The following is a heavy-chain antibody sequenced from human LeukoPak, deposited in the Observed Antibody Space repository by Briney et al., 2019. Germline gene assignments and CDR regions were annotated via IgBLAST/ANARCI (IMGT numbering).Heavy chain of an antibody. CDR1: GFTVSSNS. D-gene: IGHD3-22*01. CDR3: AKKWSGDYDSSGVNDAFDI. CDR2: IYSSVT. J-gene: IGHJ3*02. V-gene: IGHV3-66*03. Sequence: GGSLRLSCTVSGFTVSSNSMSWVRQAPGKGLEWVSFIYSSVTHYSDSVKGRFTISRDNSKNTLYLQMNSLRAEDTAVYYCAKKWSGDYDSSGVNDAFDIWGQGTMVTVSS.